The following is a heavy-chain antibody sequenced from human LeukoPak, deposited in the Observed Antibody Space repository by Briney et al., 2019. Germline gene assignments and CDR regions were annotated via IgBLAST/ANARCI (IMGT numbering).Heavy chain of an antibody. CDR3: ARVRVAVAGTAPLGY. CDR2: INPNSGGT. CDR1: GYTFTGYY. D-gene: IGHD6-19*01. J-gene: IGHJ4*02. Sequence: GASVKVSCKASGYTFTGYYMNWLRQAPGQGLEWMGWINPNSGGTNYAQKFQGRVTMTRDTSISTAYMELSRLRSDDTAVYYCARVRVAVAGTAPLGYWGQGTLVTVSS. V-gene: IGHV1-2*02.